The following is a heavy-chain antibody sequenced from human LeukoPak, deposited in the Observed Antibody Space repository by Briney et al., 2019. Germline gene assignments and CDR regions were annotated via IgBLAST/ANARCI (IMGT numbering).Heavy chain of an antibody. Sequence: SETLSLTCTVSGGSISSSSYYWGWIRQPPGKGLEWIGSIYYSGSTYYNPSLKSRVTISVDTSKNQFSLKLSSVTAADTAVYYCARRPRYYYDSSGYSYFDYWGQGTLVTVSS. CDR2: IYYSGST. CDR1: GGSISSSSYY. CDR3: ARRPRYYYDSSGYSYFDY. J-gene: IGHJ4*02. V-gene: IGHV4-39*01. D-gene: IGHD3-22*01.